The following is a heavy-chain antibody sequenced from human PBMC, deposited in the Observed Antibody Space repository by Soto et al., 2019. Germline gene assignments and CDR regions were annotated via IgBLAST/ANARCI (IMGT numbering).Heavy chain of an antibody. CDR3: AREIVVARGASYFDY. CDR2: INAGNGNT. CDR1: GYTFSNYG. V-gene: IGHV1-3*01. D-gene: IGHD2-2*01. Sequence: ASVKVSCKASGYTFSNYGIPWVRQAPGQRLEWMGLINAGNGNTKYSQKFQGRVTLTRDTSASTAYMELSSLRSEDTAVYYCAREIVVARGASYFDYWGPGTLVTVSS. J-gene: IGHJ4*02.